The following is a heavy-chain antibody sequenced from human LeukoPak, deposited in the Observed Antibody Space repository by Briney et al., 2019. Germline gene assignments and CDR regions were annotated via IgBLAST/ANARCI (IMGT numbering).Heavy chain of an antibody. CDR3: AKDSTYYRVWDDYDSAGLTY. J-gene: IGHJ4*02. CDR1: GFTFISYA. CDR2: ISFHGTDS. Sequence: GGSLRLSCAASGFTFISYAIHWVRQAPGKGLEWVAVISFHGTDSFYADSVKGRFTISRDNSKNTLYLQMDSLRAEDTAVYYCAKDSTYYRVWDDYDSAGLTYWGQGTLVTVSS. D-gene: IGHD3-22*01. V-gene: IGHV3-30*04.